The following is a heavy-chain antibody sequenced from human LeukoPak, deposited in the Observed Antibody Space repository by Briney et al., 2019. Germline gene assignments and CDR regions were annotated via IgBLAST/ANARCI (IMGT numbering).Heavy chain of an antibody. CDR3: SREASQGNYFDY. CDR2: INPSGGST. V-gene: IGHV1-46*01. J-gene: IGHJ4*02. Sequence: ASVKVSCKASGYTFTSYYMLWVRQAPGQGLEWMGIINPSGGSTTYAQKFQGRVTMTRDMSTSTVYMELSSLKSEDTAVYYCSREASQGNYFDYWGQGTLVTVSS. CDR1: GYTFTSYY.